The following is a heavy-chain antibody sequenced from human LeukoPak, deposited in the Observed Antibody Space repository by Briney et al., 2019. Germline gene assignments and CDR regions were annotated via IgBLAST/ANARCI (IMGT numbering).Heavy chain of an antibody. J-gene: IGHJ4*02. D-gene: IGHD3-3*01. CDR2: ISYDGSNK. Sequence: GGSLRLSCAASGFTFSSYAMHWVRQAPGKGLEWVAVISYDGSNKYYADSVKGRFTISRDNSKNTLYLQMNSLRAEDTAVYYCARVRRTYYDFWSGYYRGSTRPTRGGYFDYWGQGTLVTVSS. V-gene: IGHV3-30-3*01. CDR3: ARVRRTYYDFWSGYYRGSTRPTRGGYFDY. CDR1: GFTFSSYA.